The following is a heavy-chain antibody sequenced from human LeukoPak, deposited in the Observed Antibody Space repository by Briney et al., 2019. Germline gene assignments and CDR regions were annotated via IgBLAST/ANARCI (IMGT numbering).Heavy chain of an antibody. Sequence: SGGSLRLSCAASGFTFSSCGMHWVRQAPGKGLEWVSGIGGSGSAYYADSVKGRFSISRDNSKNTLYLQMDNLRAEDTAVYYCAKRGAEVGETVAPGDYWGQGTLLTVSS. CDR2: IGGSGSA. CDR3: AKRGAEVGETVAPGDY. V-gene: IGHV3-23*01. J-gene: IGHJ4*02. CDR1: GFTFSSCG. D-gene: IGHD1-26*01.